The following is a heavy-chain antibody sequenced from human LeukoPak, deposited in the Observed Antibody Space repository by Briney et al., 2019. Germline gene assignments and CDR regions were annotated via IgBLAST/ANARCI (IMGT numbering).Heavy chain of an antibody. D-gene: IGHD3-10*01. CDR1: GYTFTGYY. CDR3: ARPPGSGSYPSKFDY. Sequence: ASVKVSCKASGYTFTGYYMHWVRQAPGQGPEWMGWINPNSGGTNYAQKFQGRVTMTRDTSISTAYMELSRLRSDDTAVYYCARPPGSGSYPSKFDYWGQGTLVTVSS. CDR2: INPNSGGT. J-gene: IGHJ4*02. V-gene: IGHV1-2*02.